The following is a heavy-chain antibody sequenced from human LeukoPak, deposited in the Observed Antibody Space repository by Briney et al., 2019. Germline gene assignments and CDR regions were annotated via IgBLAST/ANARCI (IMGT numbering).Heavy chain of an antibody. V-gene: IGHV1-46*01. CDR2: INPSGGST. J-gene: IGHJ4*02. D-gene: IGHD2-8*02. Sequence: ASVKVSCKASGYTFTSYYMHWVRQAPGQGLEWMGIINPSGGSTSYAQKFQGRVNMTRDTSTSTVYMELSSLRSEDTAVYYCARGVLGLRCSPLYCDYWGQGTLVTVSS. CDR1: GYTFTSYY. CDR3: ARGVLGLRCSPLYCDY.